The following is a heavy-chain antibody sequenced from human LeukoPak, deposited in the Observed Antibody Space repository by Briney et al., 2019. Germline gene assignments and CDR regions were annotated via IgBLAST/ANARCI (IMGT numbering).Heavy chain of an antibody. CDR3: ARDKKSSGYYFEAFDI. CDR2: INPSGGST. V-gene: IGHV1-46*01. J-gene: IGHJ3*02. D-gene: IGHD3-22*01. Sequence: ASVKVSCKASGYTFTSYYMHWVRQAPGQGLEWMGIINPSGGSTSYAQKFQGRVTMTRDTSTSTVYMELSSLRSEDTAVYYCARDKKSSGYYFEAFDIWGQGTMVTVSS. CDR1: GYTFTSYY.